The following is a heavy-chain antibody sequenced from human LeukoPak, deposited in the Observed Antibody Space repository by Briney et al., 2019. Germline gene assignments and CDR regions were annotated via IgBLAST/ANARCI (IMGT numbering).Heavy chain of an antibody. CDR3: AREGGDGYNVGLDY. CDR2: IYSSGSNI. J-gene: IGHJ4*02. D-gene: IGHD5-24*01. CDR1: GFTLSSYE. V-gene: IGHV3-48*03. Sequence: PGGSLRLSCAASGFTLSSYEMNWVRQAPGKGLEWVSYIYSSGSNIYYADSVKGRFTISRDNAKNSLYLQMNSLRAEDTAVYYCAREGGDGYNVGLDYWGQGTLVTVSS.